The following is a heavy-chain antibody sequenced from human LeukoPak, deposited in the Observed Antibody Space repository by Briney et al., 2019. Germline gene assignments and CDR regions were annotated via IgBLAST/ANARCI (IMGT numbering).Heavy chain of an antibody. D-gene: IGHD5-18*01. CDR2: ISAYNGNT. V-gene: IGHV1-18*01. CDR1: GYTFTSYG. Sequence: ASVKVSCKASGYTFTSYGMSWVRQAPGQGLEWMGWISAYNGNTNYAQKLQGRVTMTTDTSTSTAYMELRSLRSDDTAVYYCARAVYSYGYLRAFDIWGQGTMVTVSS. J-gene: IGHJ3*02. CDR3: ARAVYSYGYLRAFDI.